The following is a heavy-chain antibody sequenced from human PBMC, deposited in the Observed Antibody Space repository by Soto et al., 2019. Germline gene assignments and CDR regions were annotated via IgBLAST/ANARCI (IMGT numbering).Heavy chain of an antibody. V-gene: IGHV3-33*01. CDR3: ARFSIMYYFDY. CDR2: IWYDGSNK. Sequence: QPGGSLRLSCAASGFTFSSYGMHWVRQAPGKGLEWVAVIWYDGSNKYYADSVKGRFTISRDNSKNTLYLQMNSLRAEDTAVYYCARFSIMYYFDYWGQGTLVTVSS. J-gene: IGHJ4*02. CDR1: GFTFSSYG. D-gene: IGHD2-21*01.